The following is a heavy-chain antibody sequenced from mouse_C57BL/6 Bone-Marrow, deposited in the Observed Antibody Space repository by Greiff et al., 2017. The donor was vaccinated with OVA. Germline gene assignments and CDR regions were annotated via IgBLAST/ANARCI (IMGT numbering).Heavy chain of an antibody. V-gene: IGHV1-81*01. J-gene: IGHJ1*03. Sequence: QVQLQQSGAELARPGASVKLSCKASGYTFTSYGISWVKQRTGQGLEWIGEIYPRSGNTYYNEKFKGKATLTADKSSSTAYLELRSLTSEDSAGYFCAREGYWYFDVWGTGTTVTVSS. CDR3: AREGYWYFDV. CDR2: IYPRSGNT. CDR1: GYTFTSYG.